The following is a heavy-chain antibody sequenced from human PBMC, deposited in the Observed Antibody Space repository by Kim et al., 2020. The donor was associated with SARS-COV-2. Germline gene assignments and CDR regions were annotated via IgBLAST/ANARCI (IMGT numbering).Heavy chain of an antibody. CDR2: IRSKAYGGTT. V-gene: IGHV3-49*03. Sequence: GGSLRLSCTASGFTFGDYAMSWFRQAPGKGLEWVGFIRSKAYGGTTEYAASVKGRFTISRDDSKSIAYLQMNSLKTEDTAVYYCTRALISSSWYSDWFDPWGQGTLVTVSS. D-gene: IGHD6-13*01. CDR3: TRALISSSWYSDWFDP. CDR1: GFTFGDYA. J-gene: IGHJ5*02.